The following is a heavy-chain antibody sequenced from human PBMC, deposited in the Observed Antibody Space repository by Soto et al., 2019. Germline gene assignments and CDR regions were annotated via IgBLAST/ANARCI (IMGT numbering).Heavy chain of an antibody. V-gene: IGHV3-74*01. D-gene: IGHD3-10*01. J-gene: IGHJ4*02. CDR2: ISPDGRTT. CDR1: GVIFSHYW. CDR3: ADSWLPTSY. Sequence: GGSLRLSCAASGVIFSHYWMHWVRQAPGKGLVWVSRISPDGRTTTYADSVKGRFTISRDNAKSTLYLQMNSLTVEDGAVYYCADSWLPTSYWGPGTLVTVSS.